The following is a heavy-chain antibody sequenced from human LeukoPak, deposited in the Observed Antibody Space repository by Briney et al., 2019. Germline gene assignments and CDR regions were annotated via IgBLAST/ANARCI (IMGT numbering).Heavy chain of an antibody. CDR2: ISHNENT. D-gene: IGHD3-22*01. CDR1: GGSISNFY. CDR3: ASSGSRWLIDKTYSPY. V-gene: IGHV4-34*01. J-gene: IGHJ4*02. Sequence: SETLSLTCTVSGGSISNFYWSWIRQPPGKGLEWIGEISHNENTNYSPSLKSRLTISIDTSKNQFSLKLSSVTAADTAVYYCASSGSRWLIDKTYSPYWGQGTLVTVSS.